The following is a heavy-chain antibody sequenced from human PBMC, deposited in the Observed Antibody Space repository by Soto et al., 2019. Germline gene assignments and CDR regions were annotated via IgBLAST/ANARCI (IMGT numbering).Heavy chain of an antibody. CDR2: FSGGRGGT. CDR3: VKWNGFGDS. CDR1: GFSISEYG. D-gene: IGHD1-1*01. J-gene: IGHJ4*02. V-gene: IGHV3-23*01. Sequence: EVQLLESGGGSVQPGGSLKLSCAVSGFSISEYGVTWVRQPPGKGLEWVSGFSGGRGGTFYADSVRGRFTISRDNSRNMVYLQMDSLGVADTAVYYSVKWNGFGDSWGQGTLVTVSS.